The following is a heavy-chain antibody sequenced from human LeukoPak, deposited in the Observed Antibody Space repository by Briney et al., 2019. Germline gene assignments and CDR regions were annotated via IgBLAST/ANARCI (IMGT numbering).Heavy chain of an antibody. CDR3: AKGYCRGNSCYDDRGAFDY. CDR1: GDFSIHY. Sequence: SETLXLTCTVSGDFSIHYWTWIRQPAGKGLEWIGRISTTGSTNYNTSLKSRITISVDTSKNEFSLQLSSVTAADTAVYYCAKGYCRGNSCYDDRGAFDYWGQGTLVTVSS. J-gene: IGHJ4*02. D-gene: IGHD2-2*01. CDR2: ISTTGST. V-gene: IGHV4-4*07.